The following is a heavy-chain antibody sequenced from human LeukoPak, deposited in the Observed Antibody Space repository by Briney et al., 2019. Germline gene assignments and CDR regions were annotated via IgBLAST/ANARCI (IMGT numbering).Heavy chain of an antibody. CDR2: ISSSSATI. CDR1: GFSLSAYN. V-gene: IGHV3-48*01. J-gene: IGHJ4*02. CDR3: AKDLRELGGDYFDY. D-gene: IGHD1-26*01. Sequence: GGSLRLSCEGSGFSLSAYNMNWVRQAPGKGLESVSYISSSSATIFYADSVKGRFTISRDNSKNTLYLQMNSLRAEDTAVYYCAKDLRELGGDYFDYWGQGTLVTVSS.